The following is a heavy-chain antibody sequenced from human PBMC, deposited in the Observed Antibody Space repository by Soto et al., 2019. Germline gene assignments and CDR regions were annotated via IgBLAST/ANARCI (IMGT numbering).Heavy chain of an antibody. V-gene: IGHV4-31*03. CDR2: ITYSGSTYYSPYSGSP. CDR3: AREEVAYQGSESYNWFDP. CDR1: GGSVNSGGSY. J-gene: IGHJ5*02. D-gene: IGHD3-10*01. Sequence: QVQLQESGPGLVKPSQTLSLTCTVSGGSVNSGGSYWTWIRQLPGKGLEWIGYITYSGSTYYSPYSGSPYYSPSLRRRVTISPAPSKNQFSLRLSSVTAADTAVYYCAREEVAYQGSESYNWFDPWSQGTLVTVSS.